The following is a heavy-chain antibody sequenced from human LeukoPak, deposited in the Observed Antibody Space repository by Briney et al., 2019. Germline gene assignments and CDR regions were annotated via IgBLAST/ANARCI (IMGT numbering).Heavy chain of an antibody. V-gene: IGHV3-30*18. CDR1: GFTFSSYG. CDR3: AKVVYCSSTSCYEGFDY. D-gene: IGHD2-2*01. Sequence: PGGSRRLSCAASGFTFSSYGMHWVRQAPGKGLERVALISYDGSNKYYADSVKGRFTISRDNSKNTLYLQMNSLRAEDTAVYYCAKVVYCSSTSCYEGFDYWGQGTLVTVSS. CDR2: ISYDGSNK. J-gene: IGHJ4*02.